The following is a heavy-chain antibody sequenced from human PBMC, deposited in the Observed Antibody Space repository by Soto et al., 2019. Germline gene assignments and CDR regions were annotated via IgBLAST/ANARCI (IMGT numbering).Heavy chain of an antibody. Sequence: GSGPTLVNPTQTLTLTCTFSGFSLSTSGVGVGWISQPPGKALEWLALIYWDDDKRYSPSLKSRLTITKDTSKNQVVLTMTNMDPVDTATYYCAHSGYYYGSGSPTPITNWFDPWGQGTLVTVSS. J-gene: IGHJ5*02. D-gene: IGHD3-10*01. CDR1: GFSLSTSGVG. V-gene: IGHV2-5*02. CDR3: AHSGYYYGSGSPTPITNWFDP. CDR2: IYWDDDK.